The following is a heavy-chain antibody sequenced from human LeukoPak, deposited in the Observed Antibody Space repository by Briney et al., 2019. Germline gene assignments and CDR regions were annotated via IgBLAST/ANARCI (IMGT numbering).Heavy chain of an antibody. V-gene: IGHV4-59*01. D-gene: IGHD3-16*01. CDR1: GDSIRNYY. CDR3: AREYQAYVHAFDV. J-gene: IGHJ3*01. Sequence: SETLSLTCTVSGDSIRNYYWSWLRQSPEKGLEWIGDLSYTGSTNYNPSLKSRVTISGDTAKNQISLILSSVTTADTAVYYCAREYQAYVHAFDVWGQGIMVTVSS. CDR2: LSYTGST.